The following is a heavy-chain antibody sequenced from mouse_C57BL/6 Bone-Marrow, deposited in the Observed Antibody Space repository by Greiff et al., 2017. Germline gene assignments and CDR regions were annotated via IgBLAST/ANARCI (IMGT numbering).Heavy chain of an antibody. V-gene: IGHV1-59*01. Sequence: QVQLQQPGAELVRPGTSVKLSCKASGYTFTSYWMHWVKQRPGQGLEWIGVIDPSHSYTNYNQKFQGKATLTVDPSSSPAYMQLSSLPSEASAVYYCARWPPIYDGSSYGYCDVWGTGTTVTGAS. CDR2: IDPSHSYT. CDR1: GYTFTSYW. CDR3: ARWPPIYDGSSYGYCDV. J-gene: IGHJ1*03. D-gene: IGHD1-1*01.